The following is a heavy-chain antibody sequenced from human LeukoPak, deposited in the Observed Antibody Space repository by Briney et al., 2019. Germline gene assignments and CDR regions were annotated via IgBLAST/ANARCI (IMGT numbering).Heavy chain of an antibody. V-gene: IGHV3-23*01. D-gene: IGHD2-15*01. CDR2: ISGSGGNT. J-gene: IGHJ5*02. CDR3: AKAATYCTGGTCYDH. CDR1: GFTFKNHA. Sequence: PGGSLRLSCTISGFTFKNHAMSWVRQAPGEGLEWVSGISGSGGNTYYADSVKGRFTISRDNSKNTLWLQMNSLRAEDTALYYCAKAATYCTGGTCYDHWGLGTLVTVSS.